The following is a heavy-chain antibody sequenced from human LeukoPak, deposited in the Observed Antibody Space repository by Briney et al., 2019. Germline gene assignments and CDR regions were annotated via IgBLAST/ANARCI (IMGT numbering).Heavy chain of an antibody. CDR3: ARSMGQQLVLDYYYYYMDV. V-gene: IGHV4-59*01. CDR1: GGSISGYY. J-gene: IGHJ6*03. D-gene: IGHD6-13*01. CDR2: IYYSGST. Sequence: SETLSLTCTVSGGSISGYYWSWIRQPPGKGLEWIGYIYYSGSTNYNPSLKSRVTISVDTSKNQFSLKLSSVTAADTAVYYCARSMGQQLVLDYYYYYMDVWGKGTTVTVSS.